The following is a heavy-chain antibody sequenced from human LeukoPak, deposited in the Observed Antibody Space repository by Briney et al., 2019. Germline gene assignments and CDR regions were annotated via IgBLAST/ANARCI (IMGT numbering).Heavy chain of an antibody. Sequence: ASVKVSCKASGYTFTSYSISWVRQAPGQGREWMGWISAYNGNTNYAQKLQGRVTMTTDTSTSTAYMELRSLRSDDTAVYYCARDASAAGTGGHFDYWGQGTLVTVSS. J-gene: IGHJ4*02. CDR2: ISAYNGNT. V-gene: IGHV1-18*01. CDR1: GYTFTSYS. D-gene: IGHD6-13*01. CDR3: ARDASAAGTGGHFDY.